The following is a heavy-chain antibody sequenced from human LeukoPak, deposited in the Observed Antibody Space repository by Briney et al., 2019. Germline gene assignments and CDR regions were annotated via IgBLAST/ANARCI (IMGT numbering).Heavy chain of an antibody. CDR2: INHSGST. Sequence: PSETLSLTCAVYGGSFSGYYWSWIRQPPGKGLEWMGEINHSGSTNYNPSLKSRLTISVDTSKNQFSLKLSSVTAADTAVYYCARETTIFGVGRGWFDPWGQGTLVTVSS. CDR3: ARETTIFGVGRGWFDP. D-gene: IGHD3-3*01. V-gene: IGHV4-34*01. CDR1: GGSFSGYY. J-gene: IGHJ5*02.